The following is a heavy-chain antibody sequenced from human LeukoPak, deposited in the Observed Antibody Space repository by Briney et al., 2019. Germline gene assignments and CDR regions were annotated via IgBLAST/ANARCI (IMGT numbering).Heavy chain of an antibody. CDR3: ARGPIQLWIHNAMDV. D-gene: IGHD5-18*01. V-gene: IGHV3-49*04. J-gene: IGHJ6*02. CDR2: IRSKAYRGTT. CDR1: GFTFGDHA. Sequence: PGRSLRLSCTGSGFTFGDHAMSWVRQAPGKGLEWVGFIRSKAYRGTTEYAASVKGRFTISRDDSASIAYLQMNSLRTEDTAVCYCARGPIQLWIHNAMDVWGQGTTVTVSS.